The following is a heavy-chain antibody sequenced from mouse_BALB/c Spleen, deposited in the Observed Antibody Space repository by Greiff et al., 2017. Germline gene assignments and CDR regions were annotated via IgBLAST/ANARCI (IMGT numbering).Heavy chain of an antibody. CDR1: GYSITSDYA. V-gene: IGHV3-2*02. CDR2: ISYSGST. J-gene: IGHJ3*01. CDR3: ARGPYDGNYGGFAY. Sequence: EVKLMESGPGLVKPSQSLSLTCTVTGYSITSDYAWYWIRQFPGNKLEWMGYISYSGSTSYNPSLKSRISITRDTSKNQFFLQLNSVTTEDTATYYCARGPYDGNYGGFAYWGQGTLVTVSA. D-gene: IGHD2-10*01.